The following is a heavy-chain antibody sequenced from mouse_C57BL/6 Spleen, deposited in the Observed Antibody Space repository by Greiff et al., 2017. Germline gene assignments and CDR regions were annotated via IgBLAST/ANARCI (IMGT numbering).Heavy chain of an antibody. Sequence: EVQLQQSGPELVKPGASVKISCKASGYSFTDYNMNWVKQSTGQSLEWIGVINPSYGTTSYNEKFKGKATLTVDQSSSTAYMQLNSLTSEDAEDYYGAYFIYSSTVGEALDYWGQGTSVTVSS. CDR1: GYSFTDYN. D-gene: IGHD1-1*01. J-gene: IGHJ4*01. CDR3: AYFIYSSTVGEALDY. V-gene: IGHV1-39*01. CDR2: INPSYGTT.